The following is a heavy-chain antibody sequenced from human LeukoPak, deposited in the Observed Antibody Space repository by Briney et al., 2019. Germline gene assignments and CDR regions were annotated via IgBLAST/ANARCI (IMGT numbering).Heavy chain of an antibody. D-gene: IGHD4-23*01. V-gene: IGHV3-21*04. CDR3: ASSLIRRWELHGFDY. J-gene: IGHJ4*02. CDR2: ISSSGSSI. CDR1: GFTFSSYA. Sequence: PGGSLRLSCAASGFTFSSYAMSWVHQAPGKGLEWVAYISSSGSSIFYADSVKGRSSISRDIAKNSLFLHMDSLSVEDSAVYYCASSLIRRWELHGFDYWGRGALVTVSS.